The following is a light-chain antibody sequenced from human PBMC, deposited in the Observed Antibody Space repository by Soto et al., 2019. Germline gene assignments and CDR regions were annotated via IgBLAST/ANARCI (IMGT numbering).Light chain of an antibody. CDR1: SSDVGGYNY. V-gene: IGLV2-14*01. J-gene: IGLJ2*01. CDR2: EVT. CDR3: NSYTYSNTDVV. Sequence: QSALTQPASVSGSPGQSITISCTGTSSDVGGYNYVSWYQHHPGKAPKLLIYEVTNRPSGVSNRFSGSKSGNTASLTISRLQAEDDVDYYCNSYTYSNTDVVFGGGTQLTVL.